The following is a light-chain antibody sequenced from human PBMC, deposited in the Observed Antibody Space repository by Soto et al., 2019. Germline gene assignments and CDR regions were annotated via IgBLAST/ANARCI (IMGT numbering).Light chain of an antibody. CDR2: DVS. J-gene: IGLJ1*01. CDR3: SSYTSSSTPV. CDR1: SSVVGGYNY. V-gene: IGLV2-14*01. Sequence: QSVLTQPASVSGSPGQSITISCTGTSSVVGGYNYVSWYQQHPGKAPKLMIYDVSNRPSGVSNRFSGSKSGNTASLTISGLQAEVEADYYCSSYTSSSTPVFGTGTKVTVL.